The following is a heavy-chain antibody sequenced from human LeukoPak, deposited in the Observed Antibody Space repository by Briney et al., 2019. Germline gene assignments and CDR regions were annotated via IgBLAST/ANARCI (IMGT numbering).Heavy chain of an antibody. V-gene: IGHV4-59*08. CDR3: ASARSTVTSWYFDL. CDR1: GGSISSYY. CDR2: ILYSGST. J-gene: IGHJ2*01. D-gene: IGHD4-17*01. Sequence: SETLSLTCTVSGGSISSYYWSWIRQPPGKGLEWIGYILYSGSTNNNPSLRNRVTISVDTSKNHFSLKLSSVTAADTAVYYCASARSTVTSWYFDLWGRGTLVTVSS.